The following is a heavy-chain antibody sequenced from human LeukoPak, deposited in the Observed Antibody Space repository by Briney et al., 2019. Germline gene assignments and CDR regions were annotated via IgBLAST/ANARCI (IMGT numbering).Heavy chain of an antibody. V-gene: IGHV1-69*04. J-gene: IGHJ4*02. Sequence: ASVKVSCKASGGTFSSYAISWVRQAPGQGLEWMGRIIPVLGIANYAQKFQDRVTITADKSTSTAYMELSSLRSEDTAVYYCARDDRDGYNFVYWGQGTLVTVSS. CDR1: GGTFSSYA. D-gene: IGHD5-24*01. CDR3: ARDDRDGYNFVY. CDR2: IIPVLGIA.